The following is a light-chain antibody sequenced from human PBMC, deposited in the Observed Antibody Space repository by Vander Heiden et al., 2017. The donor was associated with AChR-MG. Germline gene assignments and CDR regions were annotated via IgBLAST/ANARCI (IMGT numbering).Light chain of an antibody. Sequence: NFMLPQPHSVQESPRKTVTISCTGSTRSLARNHVTWYPQRPCSAPTSVIYDDNQRPSGVPDRFSGSIDSSSNSASLTISGLKTGDEADYYCQYYDGNNVVFGGGTKLTGL. V-gene: IGLV6-57*02. CDR2: DDN. CDR3: QYYDGNNVV. CDR1: TRSLARNH. J-gene: IGLJ2*01.